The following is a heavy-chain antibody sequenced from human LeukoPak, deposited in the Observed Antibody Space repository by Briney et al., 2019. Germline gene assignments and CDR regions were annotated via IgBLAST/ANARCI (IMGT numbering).Heavy chain of an antibody. J-gene: IGHJ4*02. Sequence: GSSVKVSCKASGGTFSSYAISWVRQAPGQGLEWMGRIIPILGIVNYAQKFQGRVTITADKSTSTAHMELSSLRSEDTAVYYCATGITGTTGDFDYWGQGTLVTVSS. CDR1: GGTFSSYA. D-gene: IGHD1-7*01. CDR2: IIPILGIV. CDR3: ATGITGTTGDFDY. V-gene: IGHV1-69*04.